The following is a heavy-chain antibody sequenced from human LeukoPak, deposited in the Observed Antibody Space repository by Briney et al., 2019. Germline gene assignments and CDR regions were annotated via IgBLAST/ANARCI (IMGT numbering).Heavy chain of an antibody. D-gene: IGHD2-2*01. CDR2: INHSGST. Sequence: SETLSLTCAVYGGPFSGYYWSWIRQPPGKGLEWIGEINHSGSTNYNPSLKSRVTISVDTSKNQFSLKLSSVTAADTAVYYCATLYQDIVVVPAAGGFYYGMDVWGQGTTVTVSS. J-gene: IGHJ6*02. V-gene: IGHV4-34*01. CDR3: ATLYQDIVVVPAAGGFYYGMDV. CDR1: GGPFSGYY.